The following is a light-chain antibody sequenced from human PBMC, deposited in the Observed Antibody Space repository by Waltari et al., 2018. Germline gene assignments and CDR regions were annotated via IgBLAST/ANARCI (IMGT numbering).Light chain of an antibody. CDR2: EGS. CDR1: SRDIGTSNL. Sequence: QSALTQPASVSGSPGQSITISCTGTSRDIGTSNLVSWYQQHPGKAPKLMIYEGSKRPSGVSNRFSGSKSGNTASLTISGLQAEDEADYYCSSYAGTSTWVFGGGTKLTVL. V-gene: IGLV2-23*01. CDR3: SSYAGTSTWV. J-gene: IGLJ3*02.